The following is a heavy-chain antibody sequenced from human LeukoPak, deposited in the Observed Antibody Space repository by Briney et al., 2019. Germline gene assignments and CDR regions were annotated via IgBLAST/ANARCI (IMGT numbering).Heavy chain of an antibody. CDR2: TYYRSTWYN. CDR3: ARAVWWPQIGWFDP. Sequence: SQTLSLTCAISGDSVSSNSVTWNWIRQSPSRGLEWLGRTYYRSTWYNDYAVSVRGRITVNPDTSKNQFSLHLNSVTAADTAVYYCARAVWWPQIGWFDPWGQGTLVTVSS. CDR1: GDSVSSNSVT. V-gene: IGHV6-1*01. D-gene: IGHD1-26*01. J-gene: IGHJ5*02.